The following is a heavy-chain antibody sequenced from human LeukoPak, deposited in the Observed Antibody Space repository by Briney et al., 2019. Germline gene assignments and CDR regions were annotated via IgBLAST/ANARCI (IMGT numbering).Heavy chain of an antibody. CDR2: ISSSSIYI. CDR3: AKVAVYYYYMDV. Sequence: PGGSLRLSCEVSGFTSSTYTMNWVRQAPGKGLEWVSSISSSSIYIYYADSVKGRFTISRDNSKNTLYLQMNSLRAEDTAVYFCAKVAVYYYYMDVWGKGTTVTISS. CDR1: GFTSSTYT. J-gene: IGHJ6*03. D-gene: IGHD2-21*01. V-gene: IGHV3-21*01.